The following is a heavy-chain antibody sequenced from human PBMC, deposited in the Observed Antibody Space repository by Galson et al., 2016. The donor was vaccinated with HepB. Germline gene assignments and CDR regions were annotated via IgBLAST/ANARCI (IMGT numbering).Heavy chain of an antibody. CDR1: GYSFSNYW. CDR3: AREGVLQLTGHGSSTYFYFGMDV. D-gene: IGHD1-1*01. CDR2: IYPDDSEA. Sequence: QSGAEVKKPGESLRISCSTSGYSFSNYWIAWVRQMPGKGLEWMGIIYPDDSEARYSPSFQGQVTFSVDKSISTAFLQWTSLKASDTAIYYCAREGVLQLTGHGSSTYFYFGMDVWGQGTTVTVSS. V-gene: IGHV5-51*01. J-gene: IGHJ6*02.